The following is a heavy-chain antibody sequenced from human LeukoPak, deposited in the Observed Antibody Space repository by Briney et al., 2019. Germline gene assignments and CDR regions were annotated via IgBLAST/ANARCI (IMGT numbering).Heavy chain of an antibody. Sequence: PGGSLRLSCAASGFTFSSYSMNWVRQAPGKGLEWVSSISSSSSYIYYADSVKGRFTISRDNAKNSLYLQMNSLRAEDTAVYYCARDRSDSSGYPFDYWGQGTLVTVSS. V-gene: IGHV3-21*01. CDR2: ISSSSSYI. CDR3: ARDRSDSSGYPFDY. J-gene: IGHJ4*02. CDR1: GFTFSSYS. D-gene: IGHD3-22*01.